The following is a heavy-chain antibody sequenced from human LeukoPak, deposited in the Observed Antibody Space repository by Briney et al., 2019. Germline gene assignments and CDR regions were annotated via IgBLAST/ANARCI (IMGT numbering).Heavy chain of an antibody. D-gene: IGHD4-23*01. CDR2: ISGSGDNT. CDR1: GFAFSNYG. Sequence: GGSLRLSCAASGFAFSNYGMSWVRQAPGKGLEWVSAISGSGDNTYYADSVKGRYTISRDISTNTLFLQMNSLRAEDTAMFYCAKGIYGGNTMFYFDHWGQGTLVAVSS. V-gene: IGHV3-23*01. CDR3: AKGIYGGNTMFYFDH. J-gene: IGHJ4*02.